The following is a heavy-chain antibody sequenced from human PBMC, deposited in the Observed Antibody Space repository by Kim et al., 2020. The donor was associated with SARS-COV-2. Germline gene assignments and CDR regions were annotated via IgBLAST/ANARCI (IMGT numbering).Heavy chain of an antibody. D-gene: IGHD3-16*01. CDR1: GFTFSTYA. J-gene: IGHJ5*02. V-gene: IGHV3-30-3*01. Sequence: GGSLRLSCAASGFTFSTYAMHWVRQPPGKGLEWVAFISSDGSKTYYEDSVKGRFTISRDNSKNMVYLQINNLRDEDTTVYYCAREWGAWGQGTLVTDSS. CDR2: ISSDGSKT. CDR3: AREWGA.